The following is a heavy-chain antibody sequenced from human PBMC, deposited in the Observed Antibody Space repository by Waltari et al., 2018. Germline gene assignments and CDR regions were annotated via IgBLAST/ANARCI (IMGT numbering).Heavy chain of an antibody. CDR1: GFLFSSNG. D-gene: IGHD3-9*01. V-gene: IGHV3-23*01. J-gene: IGHJ4*02. CDR2: ISAGGEDT. CDR3: ATRYT. Sequence: EVQLLESGGGLVQPGGSLRLSWAVSGFLFSSNGMNWFRQPPGKGLEGVSGISAGGEDTYYAESVKGRFTISRDNSKNTLYVQLSSLTAQDTAVYYCATRYTWGQGTLVTVSS.